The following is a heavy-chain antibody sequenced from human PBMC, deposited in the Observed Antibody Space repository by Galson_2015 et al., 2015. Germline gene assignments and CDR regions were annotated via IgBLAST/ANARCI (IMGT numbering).Heavy chain of an antibody. Sequence: SVKVSCKASGYTFTSYGISWVRQAPGQGLEWMGWISAYNGNTNYAQKVQGRVTMTTDTSTSTAYMELRSLRSDDTAVYYCVRSLAAAGTGGWFDPWGQGTLVTVSS. CDR3: VRSLAAAGTGGWFDP. V-gene: IGHV1-18*01. CDR1: GYTFTSYG. J-gene: IGHJ5*02. CDR2: ISAYNGNT. D-gene: IGHD6-13*01.